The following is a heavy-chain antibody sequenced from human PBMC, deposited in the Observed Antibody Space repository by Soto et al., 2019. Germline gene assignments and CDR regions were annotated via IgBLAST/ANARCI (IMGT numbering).Heavy chain of an antibody. J-gene: IGHJ4*02. CDR1: GFSLSSTRMA. D-gene: IGHD6-19*01. V-gene: IGHV2-5*02. Sequence: QITLKESGPTLVKPTQTLTLTCTFSGFSLSSTRMAVGWIRQPPGKALEWLALSYWDDDKRYSPFLKSRLTIANNTSKNQVVLTMSHMDPVDTARYYCAHIVVAGLGYYFDYWGQGTLVTVSS. CDR2: SYWDDDK. CDR3: AHIVVAGLGYYFDY.